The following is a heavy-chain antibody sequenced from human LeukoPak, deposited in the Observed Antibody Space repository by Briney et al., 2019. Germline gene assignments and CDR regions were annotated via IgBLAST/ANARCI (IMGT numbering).Heavy chain of an antibody. CDR2: ISNNGGYT. CDR1: GFTFSSSA. J-gene: IGHJ3*02. CDR3: AKKRDAFDI. Sequence: GGSLRLSCAASGFTFSSSAMSWVRQAPGKGLEWVSAISNNGGYTYYADSVQGRFTISRDNSKNTLYLHMNSLRADDTAVYYCAKKRDAFDIWGQGTVVTVS. V-gene: IGHV3-23*01. D-gene: IGHD5-24*01.